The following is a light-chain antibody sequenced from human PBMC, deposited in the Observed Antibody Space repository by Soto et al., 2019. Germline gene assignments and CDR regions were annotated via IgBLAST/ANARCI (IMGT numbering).Light chain of an antibody. V-gene: IGKV3-15*01. Sequence: EIVMTQSPVTLSVSPGERATLSCRASQSVSYDLAWYQQRPGQAPRVLIYDASTRATGIPARFSGSGSGTGFTLTISSLQSEDSAVYYCQQYNNWPPITFGQGTRLEIK. J-gene: IGKJ5*01. CDR1: QSVSYD. CDR3: QQYNNWPPIT. CDR2: DAS.